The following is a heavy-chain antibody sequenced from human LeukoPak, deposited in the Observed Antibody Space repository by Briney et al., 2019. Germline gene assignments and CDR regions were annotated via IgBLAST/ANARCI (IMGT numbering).Heavy chain of an antibody. J-gene: IGHJ5*02. CDR1: GGSVSSDTYY. CDR2: IYYGGST. V-gene: IGHV4-61*01. CDR3: AREADYSGSYYFDP. D-gene: IGHD1-26*01. Sequence: NTSETLSLTCTVSGGSVSSDTYYWSWIRQPPGKGLEWIGYIYYGGSTNYNPSLKSRVTISVDTSKNQFSLKLSSVTAADTAVYYCAREADYSGSYYFDPWGQGTLVTVSS.